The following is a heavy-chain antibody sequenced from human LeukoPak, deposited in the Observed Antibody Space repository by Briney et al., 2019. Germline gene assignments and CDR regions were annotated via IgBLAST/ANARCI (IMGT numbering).Heavy chain of an antibody. CDR3: ARGNGGLDY. Sequence: GGSLRLSCAASGFTFNSYWMHWVRQASGKGLVWVSHVNNDDSDRRYADSVKGRFTISRDNAQNRLYLQMNSLRVEDTAVYYCARGNGGLDYWGQGTPVTVSS. V-gene: IGHV3-74*01. D-gene: IGHD2-8*01. J-gene: IGHJ4*02. CDR2: VNNDDSDR. CDR1: GFTFNSYW.